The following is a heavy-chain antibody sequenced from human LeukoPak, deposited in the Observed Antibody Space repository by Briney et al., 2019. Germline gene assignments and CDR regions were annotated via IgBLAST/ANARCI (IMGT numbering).Heavy chain of an antibody. D-gene: IGHD2-15*01. Sequence: GGSLKLSCAASGFTFSTYAMSWVRQTPGKGLEWVAAISGDNPGTYHANSVKGRFTISRDNSKNTLHLQMSGLRAEDTARYYCAKAPVGHCSGAFCYHFDSWGQGTLVTVSS. CDR1: GFTFSTYA. V-gene: IGHV3-23*01. CDR3: AKAPVGHCSGAFCYHFDS. CDR2: ISGDNPGT. J-gene: IGHJ4*02.